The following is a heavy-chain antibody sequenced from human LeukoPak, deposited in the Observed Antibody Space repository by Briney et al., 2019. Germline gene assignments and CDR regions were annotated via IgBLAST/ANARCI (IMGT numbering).Heavy chain of an antibody. Sequence: GRSLRLSCAASGFTFSSNTMHWVRQAPGKGLEWVAVISYDGSNKYYADSVKGRFTISRDNSKNTLYLQMNSLRAEDTAVYFCAREQSSSGWYRGRDAFDIWGQGTMVTVSS. CDR2: ISYDGSNK. D-gene: IGHD6-19*01. V-gene: IGHV3-30*04. CDR3: AREQSSSGWYRGRDAFDI. J-gene: IGHJ3*02. CDR1: GFTFSSNT.